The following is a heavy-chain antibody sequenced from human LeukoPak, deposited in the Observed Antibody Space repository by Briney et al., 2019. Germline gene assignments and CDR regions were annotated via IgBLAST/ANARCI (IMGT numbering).Heavy chain of an antibody. V-gene: IGHV3-30*02. Sequence: GGSLRLSCAASGFTFSSYGMHWVRQAPGKGLEWVAFIRYDGSNKYYADSVKGRFTISRDNSKNTLYLQMNSLRAEDTAVYYCAKDHRKQLWPEPWDYWGQGTLVTVSS. CDR2: IRYDGSNK. D-gene: IGHD5-18*01. CDR3: AKDHRKQLWPEPWDY. CDR1: GFTFSSYG. J-gene: IGHJ4*02.